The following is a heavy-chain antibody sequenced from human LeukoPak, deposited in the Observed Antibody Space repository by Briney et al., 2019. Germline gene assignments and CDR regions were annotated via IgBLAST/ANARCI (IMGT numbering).Heavy chain of an antibody. D-gene: IGHD1-26*01. Sequence: PSETLSLTCTVSGGSISSYYWSWIRQPPGKGLEWIGYIYYSGSTNYNPALKSRVTISVDTSKIQFSLKLSSVTAADTAVYYCARANSPTLGGSYYVFDYWGQGTLVTVSS. CDR1: GGSISSYY. CDR2: IYYSGST. J-gene: IGHJ4*02. V-gene: IGHV4-59*01. CDR3: ARANSPTLGGSYYVFDY.